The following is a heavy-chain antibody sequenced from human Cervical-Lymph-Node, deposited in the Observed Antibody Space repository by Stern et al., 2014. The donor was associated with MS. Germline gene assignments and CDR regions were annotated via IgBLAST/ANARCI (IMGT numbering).Heavy chain of an antibody. CDR1: GGSISSSSYY. CDR3: ARFSRITMIVITY. V-gene: IGHV4-39*01. CDR2: IYYSGST. D-gene: IGHD3-22*01. J-gene: IGHJ4*02. Sequence: QVQLVESGPGLVKPSETLSLTCTVSGGSISSSSYYWGWIRQPPGKGLEWLGSIYYSGSTYYNPSLKSRVTIPVATSKNQFSLKLVAVTAADTAVYYCARFSRITMIVITYWGQGTLVTVSS.